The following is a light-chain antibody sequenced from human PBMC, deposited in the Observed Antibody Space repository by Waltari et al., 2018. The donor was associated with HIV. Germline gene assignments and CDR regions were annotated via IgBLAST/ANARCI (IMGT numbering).Light chain of an antibody. Sequence: QSALTQPASVSGSPGQSITIPCTGISSAVGGYHLVSWYQQHPGKAPKIMIYEVSKRPSGVSNRFSGSKSGNTASLTISGLQAEDEADYYCCAYAGSTTYVIFGGGTKLTVL. CDR2: EVS. CDR1: SSAVGGYHL. J-gene: IGLJ2*01. V-gene: IGLV2-23*02. CDR3: CAYAGSTTYVI.